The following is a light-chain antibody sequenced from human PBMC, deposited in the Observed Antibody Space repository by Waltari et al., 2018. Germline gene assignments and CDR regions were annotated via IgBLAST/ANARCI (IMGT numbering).Light chain of an antibody. CDR3: ATWDDSLRMV. CDR2: SNN. CDR1: SSNIGNTY. V-gene: IGLV1-47*01. J-gene: IGLJ3*02. Sequence: QSVLSQPPSASGPPGQRATISCSGSSSNIGNTYVSWYQQLPGTAPKLLIYSNNQRPSGVPDRFSGSKSGTSASLAINGLRSEDEADYYCATWDDSLRMVFGGGTELTVL.